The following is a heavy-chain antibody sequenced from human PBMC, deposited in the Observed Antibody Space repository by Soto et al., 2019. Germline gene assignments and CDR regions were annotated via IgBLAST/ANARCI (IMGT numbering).Heavy chain of an antibody. Sequence: GGSLRLSCAASGFTFNTYGMHWVRQAPGKGLEWVAVISYEGSENYYVDSVKGRCTISRDNSKNTLYLQMNSLRPEDKAVYYCAKSPNFYCSSPNCYKYYFDHWGQGTRVTVSS. CDR1: GFTFNTYG. D-gene: IGHD2-2*02. CDR3: AKSPNFYCSSPNCYKYYFDH. CDR2: ISYEGSEN. V-gene: IGHV3-30*18. J-gene: IGHJ4*02.